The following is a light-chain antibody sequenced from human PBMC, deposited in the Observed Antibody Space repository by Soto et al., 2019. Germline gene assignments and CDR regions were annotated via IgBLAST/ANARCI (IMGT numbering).Light chain of an antibody. J-gene: IGLJ2*01. CDR2: GNS. V-gene: IGLV1-40*01. CDR3: QSYDSSLSVV. CDR1: SSNIGAGYD. Sequence: QLVLTQPPSVSGAPGQRVPISCTGSSSNIGAGYDVHWYQQLPGTAPKLLIYGNSNRPSGVPDRFSGSKSGTSASLAITGLQAEDEADYYCQSYDSSLSVVFGGGTKVTVL.